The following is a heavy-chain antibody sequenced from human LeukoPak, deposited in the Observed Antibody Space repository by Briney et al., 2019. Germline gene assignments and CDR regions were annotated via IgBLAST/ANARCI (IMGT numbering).Heavy chain of an antibody. D-gene: IGHD5-24*01. CDR3: ARDGGDGYNLDY. CDR1: GFTFSSYS. V-gene: IGHV3-21*01. J-gene: IGHJ4*02. CDR2: ISGSSTYI. Sequence: GGSLRLSCVASGFTFSSYSMTWVRQAPGKGLEWVSSISGSSTYIYYADSVKGRFTISRDNTKNSLYLQMNRLRAEDTAVYYCARDGGDGYNLDYWGQGTLVTVSS.